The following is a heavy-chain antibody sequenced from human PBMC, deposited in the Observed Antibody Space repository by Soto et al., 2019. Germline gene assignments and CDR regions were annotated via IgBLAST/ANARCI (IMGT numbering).Heavy chain of an antibody. Sequence: PGGSLRLSCAASGFTFSSYGMHWVRQAPGKGLEWVALISYVGSNKYYADSVKGRFTISRDNSKNTLYLQMNSLRTEDTAVYYCARSGINSWTTSDYWGQGTLVTVSS. CDR3: ARSGINSWTTSDY. CDR1: GFTFSSYG. V-gene: IGHV3-30*03. D-gene: IGHD1-26*01. CDR2: ISYVGSNK. J-gene: IGHJ4*02.